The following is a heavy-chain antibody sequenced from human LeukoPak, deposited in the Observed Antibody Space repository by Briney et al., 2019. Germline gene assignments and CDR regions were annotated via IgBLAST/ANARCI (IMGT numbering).Heavy chain of an antibody. J-gene: IGHJ4*02. V-gene: IGHV3-53*01. Sequence: GGSLRLSCAASGFTVSSNYMSWVRQAPGKGLEWVSVIYTGGGRYYADSVRGRFAISRDTSKNMVLLQMNSLRVEDTAVYYCARGIDYWGRGTLVTVSS. CDR1: GFTVSSNY. CDR2: IYTGGGR. CDR3: ARGIDY.